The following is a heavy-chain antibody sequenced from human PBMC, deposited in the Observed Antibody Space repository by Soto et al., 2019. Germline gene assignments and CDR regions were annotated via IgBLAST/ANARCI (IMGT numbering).Heavy chain of an antibody. CDR3: PRRGDWTAMDPLDY. J-gene: IGHJ4*02. D-gene: IGHD5-18*01. CDR1: GFTFSDSA. CDR2: IRGKVNSYAT. V-gene: IGHV3-73*02. Sequence: EVQLVESGGGLVQPGGSLKLSCAASGFTFSDSAMHWVRQASGKGLEWVGRIRGKVNSYATVYAASLKGRFTISRDDXLNTTYLQMNSLKTEDTAVDYCPRRGDWTAMDPLDYWGQGTLVTVSS.